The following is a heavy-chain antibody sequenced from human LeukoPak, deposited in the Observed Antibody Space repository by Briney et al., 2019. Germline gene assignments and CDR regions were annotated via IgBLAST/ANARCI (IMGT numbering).Heavy chain of an antibody. J-gene: IGHJ4*02. Sequence: SVKVSCKASGGTFSSYAISWVRQAPGQGLEWMGGIIPIFGTANYAQKFQGRVTITADESTSTAYMELSSLRSEDTAVYYCASGDIVVVPAAAGIKGWGQGPLVTVSS. CDR3: ASGDIVVVPAAAGIKG. CDR1: GGTFSSYA. D-gene: IGHD2-2*01. V-gene: IGHV1-69*13. CDR2: IIPIFGTA.